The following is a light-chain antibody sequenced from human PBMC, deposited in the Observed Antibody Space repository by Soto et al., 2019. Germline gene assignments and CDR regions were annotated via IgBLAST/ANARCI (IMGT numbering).Light chain of an antibody. CDR2: GAS. J-gene: IGKJ4*01. V-gene: IGKV3-15*01. Sequence: EIVMTQSPATLSVSPGERATLSCRASQSVSSNLAWYQQKPGQAPRLLIYGASTRATGIPARFSGSGSETEFTLTISSLQSEDFAVYYCQQYKNWPPLTFGGGTKVEIK. CDR3: QQYKNWPPLT. CDR1: QSVSSN.